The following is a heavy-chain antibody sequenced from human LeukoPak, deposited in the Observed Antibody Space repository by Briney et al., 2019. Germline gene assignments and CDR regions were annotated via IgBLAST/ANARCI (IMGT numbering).Heavy chain of an antibody. CDR3: ARDRDWNSGFDY. CDR2: ISSHGGST. Sequence: GGSLRLSCAASGFTFNNYAMHWVRQAPGKGLEYVSGISSHGGSTSYANSVKGRFTISRDSSKNTLYLQMNSLRAEDTAVYYCARDRDWNSGFDYWGQGTLVTVSS. D-gene: IGHD1-7*01. CDR1: GFTFNNYA. V-gene: IGHV3-64*01. J-gene: IGHJ4*02.